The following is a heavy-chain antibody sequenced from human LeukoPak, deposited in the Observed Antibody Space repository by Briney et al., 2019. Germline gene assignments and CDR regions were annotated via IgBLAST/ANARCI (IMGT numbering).Heavy chain of an antibody. D-gene: IGHD3-3*01. V-gene: IGHV3-23*01. CDR2: ISGSGGRT. J-gene: IGHJ4*02. CDR1: GFSFSVYA. CDR3: AKGGQDFDFWRFDY. Sequence: RGGSVRLSCAASGFSFSVYAMSWVRQAPGKGLEWVSSISGSGGRTYYTNSVKGRFTISRENFKNTVYLEMNNLGAEDTALYYCAKGGQDFDFWRFDYWGQG.